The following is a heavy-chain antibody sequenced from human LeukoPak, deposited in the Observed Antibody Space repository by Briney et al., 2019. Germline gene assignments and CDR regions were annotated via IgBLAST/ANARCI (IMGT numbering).Heavy chain of an antibody. CDR2: IYSGGTT. V-gene: IGHV3-66*01. Sequence: GGSLRLSCAASEFSVSSNYMTWVRQAPGKGLECVSIIYSGGTTYYADSVRGRFTISRDNSKNTLYLQMDRLRVEDTAVYYCARKSDSLMLRGGDCWGQGALVTVSS. J-gene: IGHJ4*02. CDR3: ARKSDSLMLRGGDC. CDR1: EFSVSSNY. D-gene: IGHD3-10*01.